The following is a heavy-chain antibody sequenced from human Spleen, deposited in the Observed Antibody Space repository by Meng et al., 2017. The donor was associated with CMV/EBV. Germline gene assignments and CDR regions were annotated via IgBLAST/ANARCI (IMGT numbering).Heavy chain of an antibody. D-gene: IGHD6-19*01. V-gene: IGHV3-23*03. CDR1: GFTFSSYA. J-gene: IGHJ6*02. CDR3: ASIKSSGQNYYYYYPMGV. CDR2: IYSGGST. Sequence: GESLKISCAASGFTFSSYAMSWVRQAPGKGLEWVSVIYSGGSTYYADSVKGRFTISRENSKNTLYLQMNSLRAEDTAEYYCASIKSSGQNYYYYYPMGVWGQGTTVTVSS.